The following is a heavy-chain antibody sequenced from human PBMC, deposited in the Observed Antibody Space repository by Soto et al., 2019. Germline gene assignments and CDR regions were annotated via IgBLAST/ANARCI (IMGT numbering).Heavy chain of an antibody. D-gene: IGHD2-21*02. CDR3: AKDDVSGDGLWLVSD. CDR2: ITGSGLTI. Sequence: GGSLRLSCEASGFTFSKYAMVWVRQAPGKGQEWVSGITGSGLTIEHSASVKGRFTISRDNSKNTVYLQMNSLRAEDTAIYYCAKDDVSGDGLWLVSDWGQGTPVTVSS. J-gene: IGHJ4*02. V-gene: IGHV3-23*01. CDR1: GFTFSKYA.